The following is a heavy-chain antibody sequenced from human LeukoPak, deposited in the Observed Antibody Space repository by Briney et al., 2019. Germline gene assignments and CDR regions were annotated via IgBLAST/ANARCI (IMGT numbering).Heavy chain of an antibody. CDR1: GYTFISYD. J-gene: IGHJ4*02. Sequence: ASVKVSCKASGYTFISYDINWVRQATGQGLEWMGWMNPNSGNTGYAQKFQGRVTMTRNTSISTAYMELSSLRSEDTAVYYCARDGGHCSSTSCYPDYWGQGTLVTVSS. D-gene: IGHD2-2*01. CDR3: ARDGGHCSSTSCYPDY. CDR2: MNPNSGNT. V-gene: IGHV1-8*01.